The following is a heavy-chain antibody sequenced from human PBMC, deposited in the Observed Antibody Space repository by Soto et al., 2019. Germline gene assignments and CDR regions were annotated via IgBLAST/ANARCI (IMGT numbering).Heavy chain of an antibody. J-gene: IGHJ4*02. CDR3: ARGFQYYYFDS. CDR1: GASISSGDYY. Sequence: PSETLSLTCTVSGASISSGDYYWNWIRQPAGKGLEWIGRVSISGGSKYNPSLKSRVIMSIDTSENRFSLNLSSVTAADTAVYYCARGFQYYYFDSWGQGALVTVSS. CDR2: VSISGGS. D-gene: IGHD2-21*01. V-gene: IGHV4-61*02.